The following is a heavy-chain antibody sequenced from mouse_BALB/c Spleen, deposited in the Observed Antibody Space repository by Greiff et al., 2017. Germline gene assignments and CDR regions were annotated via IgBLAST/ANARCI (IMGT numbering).Heavy chain of an antibody. CDR2: IDPANGNT. Sequence: VQLQQSGAELVKPGASVKLSCTASGFNIKDTYMHWVKQRPEQGLEWIGRIDPANGNTKYDPKFQGKATITADTSSNTAYLQLISLTSANTAVYYWARCGNHFAYWGQGTLVTVSA. D-gene: IGHD1-1*02. J-gene: IGHJ3*01. V-gene: IGHV14-3*02. CDR1: GFNIKDTY. CDR3: ARCGNHFAY.